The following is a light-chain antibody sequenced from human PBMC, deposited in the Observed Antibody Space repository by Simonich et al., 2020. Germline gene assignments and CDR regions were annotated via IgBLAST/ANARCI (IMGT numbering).Light chain of an antibody. Sequence: DIQMTQSPSSLSASVGDRVTITCQASQDISNSLNWYQQKPGKAPKLLIYDASNLETGVPSRFSGSGSGTDFTFTISSLQPEDIATYHCQQYDNLLITFGQGTRLEIK. J-gene: IGKJ5*01. V-gene: IGKV1-33*01. CDR3: QQYDNLLIT. CDR1: QDISNS. CDR2: DAS.